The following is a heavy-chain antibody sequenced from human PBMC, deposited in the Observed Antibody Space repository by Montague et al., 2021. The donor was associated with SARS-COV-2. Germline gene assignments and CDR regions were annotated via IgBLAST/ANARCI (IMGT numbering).Heavy chain of an antibody. CDR2: ICTSGST. CDR3: ARDLAPYYGSGSYYNPIDAFDI. CDR1: GGSISSGSYY. J-gene: IGHJ3*02. Sequence: TLSLTCTVSGGSISSGSYYWSWIRQPAGKGLEWIGRICTSGSTNYTPSLKSRVTISVDTSKNQFSLKLSSVTAAATAVYYCARDLAPYYGSGSYYNPIDAFDIWGQGTMVTVSS. V-gene: IGHV4-61*02. D-gene: IGHD3-10*01.